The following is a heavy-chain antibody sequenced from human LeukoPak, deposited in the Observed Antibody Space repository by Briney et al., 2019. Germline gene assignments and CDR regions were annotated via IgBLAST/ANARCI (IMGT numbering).Heavy chain of an antibody. CDR3: AKSAKYCSGGSCSVFAY. V-gene: IGHV3-30*18. D-gene: IGHD2-15*01. Sequence: GGSLRLSCAASGFTFSSYGIHWVRQAPGKGLEWVAVISYDGSNKYYADSVKGRFTISRDNSKNTLYLQMNSLRAEDTAVYFCAKSAKYCSGGSCSVFAYWGQGTLVTVSS. CDR2: ISYDGSNK. CDR1: GFTFSSYG. J-gene: IGHJ4*02.